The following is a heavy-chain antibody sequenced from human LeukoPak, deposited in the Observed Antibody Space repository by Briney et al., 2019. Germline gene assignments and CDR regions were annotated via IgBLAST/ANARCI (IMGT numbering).Heavy chain of an antibody. V-gene: IGHV5-51*01. D-gene: IGHD4-23*01. CDR3: ARHGIPYDYGGNRPIFDY. J-gene: IGHJ4*02. Sequence: GESLKISCKGSGNSFTSYWIGWVRQMPGKGLEWMGIIYPGDSDTRYSPSFQGQVTISPHKSISTAYLQWSSLKASDTAMYYCARHGIPYDYGGNRPIFDYWGQGTLVTVSS. CDR2: IYPGDSDT. CDR1: GNSFTSYW.